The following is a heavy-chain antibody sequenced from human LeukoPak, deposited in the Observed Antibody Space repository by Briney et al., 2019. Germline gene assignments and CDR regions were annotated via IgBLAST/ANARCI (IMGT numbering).Heavy chain of an antibody. CDR3: AREVAGTWAFDI. Sequence: SQTLSLTCAIPGDSVSINTAAWNWIRQSPSRGLEWLGRTFYRSNWYDDYAASVKSRITINPDTSKNQFSLHLKSVTPEDTAVYYCAREVAGTWAFDIWGQGTRVTVSS. CDR2: TFYRSNWYD. D-gene: IGHD6-19*01. CDR1: GDSVSINTAA. J-gene: IGHJ3*02. V-gene: IGHV6-1*01.